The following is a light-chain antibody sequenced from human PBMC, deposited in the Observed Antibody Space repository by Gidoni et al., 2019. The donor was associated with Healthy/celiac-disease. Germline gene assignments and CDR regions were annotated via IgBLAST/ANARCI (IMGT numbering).Light chain of an antibody. CDR2: EVS. J-gene: IGLJ2*01. Sequence: QSDLTQPPSASGSPGQSVTSSCTVTSSDVGGYNYVSWYQQHPGKAPKLMIYEVSKRPSGVPDRFSGSKSGNTASLTVSGLQAEDEADYYCSSYAGSNNFVVFGGGTKLTVL. CDR3: SSYAGSNNFVV. V-gene: IGLV2-8*01. CDR1: SSDVGGYNY.